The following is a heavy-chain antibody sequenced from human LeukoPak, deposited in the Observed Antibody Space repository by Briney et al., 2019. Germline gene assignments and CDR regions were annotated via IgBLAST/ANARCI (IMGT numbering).Heavy chain of an antibody. J-gene: IGHJ4*02. CDR2: IYYSGST. V-gene: IGHV4-59*01. CDR1: GGCISSYY. CDR3: AREGGSPGYFDY. Sequence: KTSETLSLTCTVSGGCISSYYWSWIRQPPGKGLEWIGYIYYSGSTNYNPSLKSRVTISVDTSKNQFSLKLSSVTAADTAVYYCAREGGSPGYFDYWGQGTLVTVSS. D-gene: IGHD5-12*01.